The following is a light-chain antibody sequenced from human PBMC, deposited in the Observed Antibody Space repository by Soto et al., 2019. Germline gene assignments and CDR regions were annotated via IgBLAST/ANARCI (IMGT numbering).Light chain of an antibody. CDR2: EVS. CDR3: SSFEASNNLL. J-gene: IGLJ2*01. Sequence: QSALTQHTSASGSPGQSVTISCTGTSSDVGGYNYVSWYQQHPGKAPKLMIYEVSKRPSGVPDRFSGSKSGNTASLTVSGLQVEAEADYYCSSFEASNNLLFGGGTKLTVL. V-gene: IGLV2-8*01. CDR1: SSDVGGYNY.